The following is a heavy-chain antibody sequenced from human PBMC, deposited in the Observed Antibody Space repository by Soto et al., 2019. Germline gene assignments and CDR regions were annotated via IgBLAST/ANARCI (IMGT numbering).Heavy chain of an antibody. Sequence: PSETLSLTCTVSGGSISSGDYYWSWIRQPPGKGLEWIGYIYYSGSTYYNPSLKSRVTISVDTSKNQFSLKLSSVTAADTAVYYCARDPSYGDYYYGMDVWGQGTTVTVYS. D-gene: IGHD4-17*01. CDR2: IYYSGST. CDR1: GGSISSGDYY. J-gene: IGHJ6*02. CDR3: ARDPSYGDYYYGMDV. V-gene: IGHV4-30-4*01.